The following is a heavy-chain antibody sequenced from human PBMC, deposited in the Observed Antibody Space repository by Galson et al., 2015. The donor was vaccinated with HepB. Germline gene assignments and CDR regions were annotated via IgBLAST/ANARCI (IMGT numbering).Heavy chain of an antibody. V-gene: IGHV1-2*02. Sequence: SVKVSCKASGYTFTGYYIHWVRQAPGQGLEWMGGINPNSGGAKYAKKFHGRVTMTRDTSISTAYMEVKSLTSDDTAVYDCAKDRLQAPIAGHYDYWGQAALVTVSS. CDR2: INPNSGGA. D-gene: IGHD6-13*01. J-gene: IGHJ4*02. CDR3: AKDRLQAPIAGHYDY. CDR1: GYTFTGYY.